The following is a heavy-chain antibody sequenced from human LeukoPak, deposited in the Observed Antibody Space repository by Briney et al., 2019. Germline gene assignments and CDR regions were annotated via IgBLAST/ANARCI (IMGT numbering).Heavy chain of an antibody. CDR3: AKADTGSSGWYSRAWFFDY. J-gene: IGHJ4*02. V-gene: IGHV3-23*01. CDR2: ISGSGGGT. Sequence: GGSLRLSCAASGFTFSSYAMSWVRQAPGKGLEWVSAISGSGGGTYYADSVKGRFTISRDNSKNTLYLQMNSLRAEVTAVYYCAKADTGSSGWYSRAWFFDYWGQGTLVTVSS. D-gene: IGHD6-19*01. CDR1: GFTFSSYA.